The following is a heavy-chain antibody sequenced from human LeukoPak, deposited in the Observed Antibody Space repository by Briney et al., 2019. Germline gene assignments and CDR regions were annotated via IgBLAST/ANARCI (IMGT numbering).Heavy chain of an antibody. D-gene: IGHD3-10*01. J-gene: IGHJ4*02. CDR2: ISGSGTYI. Sequence: GGSLRLSCAVSGFTFSSYSMNWVRQAPGKGLEWVSSISGSGTYIYQADSVKGLFTISRDNAKNSLHLQMNSPRVEDTAVYYCAREFGSGSYRPYYFDFWGQGTLVTVSS. V-gene: IGHV3-21*01. CDR1: GFTFSSYS. CDR3: AREFGSGSYRPYYFDF.